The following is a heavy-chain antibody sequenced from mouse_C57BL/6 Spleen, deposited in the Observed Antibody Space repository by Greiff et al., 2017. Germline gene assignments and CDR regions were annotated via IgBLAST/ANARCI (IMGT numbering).Heavy chain of an antibody. J-gene: IGHJ2*01. V-gene: IGHV1-26*01. CDR2: INPNNGGT. Sequence: VQLQQSGPELVKPGASVKISCKASGYTFTDYYMNWVKQSHGKSLEWIGDINPNNGGTSYNQKFKGKATLTVDKSSSTAYMELRSLTSEDSAVYYCAREDEGADYWGQGTTLTVSS. CDR3: AREDEGADY. CDR1: GYTFTDYY.